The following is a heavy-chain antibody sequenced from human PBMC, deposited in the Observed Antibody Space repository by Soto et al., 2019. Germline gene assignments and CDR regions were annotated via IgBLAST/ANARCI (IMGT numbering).Heavy chain of an antibody. V-gene: IGHV2-70*04. CDR1: GFSLSTSGMR. CDR2: IDWDDDK. Sequence: SGPTLVNPTQTLTLTCTFSGFSLSTSGMRVSWIRQPPGKALEWLARIDWDDDKFYSTSLKTRLTISKDTSNERVVLTMTNMDPVDTATYFCARNSAPTGYFDYWGQGTLVTVS. J-gene: IGHJ4*02. CDR3: ARNSAPTGYFDY.